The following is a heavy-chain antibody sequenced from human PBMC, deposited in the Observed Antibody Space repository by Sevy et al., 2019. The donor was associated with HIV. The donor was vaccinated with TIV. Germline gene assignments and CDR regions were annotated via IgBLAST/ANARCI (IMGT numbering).Heavy chain of an antibody. D-gene: IGHD1-26*01. Sequence: GGSLRLSCTASGFIFSNFAMHWVRQAPGKGLEWVAVTSYDGSHKYYADSVKGRFTVSRDNSGNILSLEMSSLTRDDTVVYYCARGENDDEFFQYWGQGTRVTVSS. J-gene: IGHJ1*01. V-gene: IGHV3-30*04. CDR3: ARGENDDEFFQY. CDR1: GFIFSNFA. CDR2: TSYDGSHK.